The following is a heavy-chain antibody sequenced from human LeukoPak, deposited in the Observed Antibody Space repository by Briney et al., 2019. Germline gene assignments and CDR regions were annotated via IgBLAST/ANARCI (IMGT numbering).Heavy chain of an antibody. CDR3: ARRSYYYDSSGYYIFSAFDI. Sequence: PAETLSLTCTLSGGSISSYYWSWIRPPPGKGLEWSGYIYYRGSTNHNPPLKSRVTISVDTSKNQFSLKLSSVTGADTAVYYCARRSYYYDSSGYYIFSAFDICGQGTMVTVSS. CDR2: IYYRGST. J-gene: IGHJ3*02. V-gene: IGHV4-59*01. CDR1: GGSISSYY. D-gene: IGHD3-22*01.